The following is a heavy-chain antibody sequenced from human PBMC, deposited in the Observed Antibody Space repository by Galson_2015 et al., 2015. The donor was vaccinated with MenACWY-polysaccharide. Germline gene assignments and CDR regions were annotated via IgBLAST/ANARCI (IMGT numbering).Heavy chain of an antibody. Sequence: SLRLSCAASGFTFTASGMHWVRQAPGKGLEWVAVISYDGIHKHYTNSVRGRFTISRDNSKNTLYLQINSLRAEDTAVYYCARALRGITADDWGPGTLAPVSS. D-gene: IGHD3-10*01. CDR3: ARALRGITADD. J-gene: IGHJ4*02. V-gene: IGHV3-30*03. CDR2: ISYDGIHK. CDR1: GFTFTASG.